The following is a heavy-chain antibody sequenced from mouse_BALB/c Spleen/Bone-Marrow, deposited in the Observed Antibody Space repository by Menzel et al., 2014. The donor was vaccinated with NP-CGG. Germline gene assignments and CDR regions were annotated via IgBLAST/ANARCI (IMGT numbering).Heavy chain of an antibody. Sequence: EVQLQQSGPDLVKPSQSLSLTCTVTGYSTTSGYSWHWIRQFPGNKLAWMGYIHYSGSTNYNPSLKSRISITRDTSKNQFFLQLNSVTTEDTATYYCARITTVVARYAMDYWGQGTSVTVSS. CDR1: GYSTTSGYS. J-gene: IGHJ4*01. CDR2: IHYSGST. D-gene: IGHD1-1*01. CDR3: ARITTVVARYAMDY. V-gene: IGHV3-1*02.